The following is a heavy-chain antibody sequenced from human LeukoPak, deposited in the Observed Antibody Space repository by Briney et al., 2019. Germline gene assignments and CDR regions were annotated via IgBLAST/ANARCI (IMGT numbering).Heavy chain of an antibody. CDR2: INTNTGNP. D-gene: IGHD2-21*02. CDR1: GYTFTSYA. J-gene: IGHJ4*02. CDR3: ARGPAYCGGDCYVLRDY. Sequence: SVKVSCKASGYTFTSYAMNWVRQAPGQGLEWMGWINTNTGNPTYAQGFTGRFVFSLDTSVSTAYLQISSLKAEDTAVYYCARGPAYCGGDCYVLRDYWGQGTLVTVSS. V-gene: IGHV7-4-1*02.